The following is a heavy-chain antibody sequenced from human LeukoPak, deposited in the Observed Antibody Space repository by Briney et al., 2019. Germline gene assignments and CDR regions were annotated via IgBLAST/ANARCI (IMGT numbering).Heavy chain of an antibody. Sequence: GGSLRLSCAASGFTFSSLWMNWVRQAPGRGLEWVANINGDGSVKHYVDSVKGRFTISRDNARNSLFLQMDSLRAEDTAVYFCARDPRAAPHFDYWGQGTLVTVSS. V-gene: IGHV3-7*01. D-gene: IGHD6-6*01. J-gene: IGHJ4*02. CDR1: GFTFSSLW. CDR3: ARDPRAAPHFDY. CDR2: INGDGSVK.